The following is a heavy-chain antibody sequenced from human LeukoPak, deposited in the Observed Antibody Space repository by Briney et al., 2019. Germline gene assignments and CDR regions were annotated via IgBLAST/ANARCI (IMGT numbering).Heavy chain of an antibody. V-gene: IGHV3-30*02. J-gene: IGHJ4*02. CDR3: AKDENYYDSSGYYHRPDY. Sequence: GGSLRLSCAASGFTFSSYGMHWVRQAPGKGLEWVAFIREYVCNKYYADFVKGRITISRDNSKNTLYLQMNSLRAEDTAVYYCAKDENYYDSSGYYHRPDYWGQGTLVTVSS. CDR2: IREYVCNK. CDR1: GFTFSSYG. D-gene: IGHD3-22*01.